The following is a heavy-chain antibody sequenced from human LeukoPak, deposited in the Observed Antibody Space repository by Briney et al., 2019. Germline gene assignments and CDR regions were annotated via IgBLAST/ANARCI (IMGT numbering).Heavy chain of an antibody. CDR2: ISSSSSYI. D-gene: IGHD6-19*01. CDR3: ARRAHSSGWYGSRGAFDI. CDR1: GFTFSSYS. V-gene: IGHV3-21*01. Sequence: GGSLRLSCAASGFTFSSYSMNWVRQAPGKGLEWVSSISSSSSYIYYADSVKGRFTISRDNAKNSLYLQMNSLRAEDTAVYYCARRAHSSGWYGSRGAFDIWGQGTMVTVSS. J-gene: IGHJ3*02.